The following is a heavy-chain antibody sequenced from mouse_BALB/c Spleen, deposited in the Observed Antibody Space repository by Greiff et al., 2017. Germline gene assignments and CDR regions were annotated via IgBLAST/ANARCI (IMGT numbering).Heavy chain of an antibody. CDR3: TRRGTGNPWFAY. D-gene: IGHD2-1*01. J-gene: IGHJ3*01. CDR2: INPSNGGT. CDR1: GYTFTSYY. V-gene: IGHV1S16*01. Sequence: QVQLQQSGAELVKPGASVKLSCKASGYTFTSYYMYWVKQRPGQGLEWIGEINPSNGGTNFNEKFKSKATLTVDKSSSTAYMQLSSLTSEDSAVYYCTRRGTGNPWFAYWGQGTLVTVSA.